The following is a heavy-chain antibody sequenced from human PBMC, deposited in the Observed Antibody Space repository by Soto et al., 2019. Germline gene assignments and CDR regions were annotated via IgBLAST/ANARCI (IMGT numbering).Heavy chain of an antibody. J-gene: IGHJ4*02. CDR1: VSTFTNTT. CDR3: ARGSAMVSDYEGSEGIEY. CDR2: IIPILETA. D-gene: IGHD3-22*01. V-gene: IGHV1-69*08. Sequence: SGQPSCKDSVSTFTNTTFRSVLPAPGQEQEWMGRIIPILETADYAQKFQGRVTLTADTSTSTVYMEMSSLRSEDTAVYYCARGSAMVSDYEGSEGIEYWGQGTLV.